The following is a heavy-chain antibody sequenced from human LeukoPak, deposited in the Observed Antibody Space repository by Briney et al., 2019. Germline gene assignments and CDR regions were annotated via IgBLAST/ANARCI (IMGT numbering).Heavy chain of an antibody. CDR1: GFTVSSNY. V-gene: IGHV3-66*01. Sequence: GGSLRLSCAASGFTVSSNYMSWVRQAPGKGLEWVSVIYSGGSTYYADSVKGRFTISRDNSKNTLYLQINSLRAEDTAVYYCASTYSSGWYWFDPWGQGTLVTVSS. D-gene: IGHD6-19*01. CDR2: IYSGGST. CDR3: ASTYSSGWYWFDP. J-gene: IGHJ5*02.